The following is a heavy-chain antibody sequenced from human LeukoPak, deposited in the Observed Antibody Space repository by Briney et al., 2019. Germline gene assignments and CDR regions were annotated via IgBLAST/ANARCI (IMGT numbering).Heavy chain of an antibody. D-gene: IGHD4-23*01. Sequence: GGSLRLSCAASGLTFSNYAMSWVRQAPGKGLEWVSAISGSGGSTYYADSVKGRFTISRDNAKNSLYLQMNSLRAEDTAVYYCASATVVTPSAYWGQGTLVTVSS. V-gene: IGHV3-23*01. J-gene: IGHJ4*02. CDR1: GLTFSNYA. CDR3: ASATVVTPSAY. CDR2: ISGSGGST.